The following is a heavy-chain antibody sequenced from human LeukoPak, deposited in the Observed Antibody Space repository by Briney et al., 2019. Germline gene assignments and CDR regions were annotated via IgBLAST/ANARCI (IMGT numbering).Heavy chain of an antibody. CDR3: ARERGGSGNRYGMDV. D-gene: IGHD3-10*01. V-gene: IGHV3-30-3*01. Sequence: GGSLRLSCAASGFTFSSYAMHWVRQAPGKGLEWVAVISYDGSNKYYADSVKGRFTISRDNSKNTLYLQMNSLRAEDTAVYYCARERGGSGNRYGMDVWGQGTTVTVSS. CDR1: GFTFSSYA. CDR2: ISYDGSNK. J-gene: IGHJ6*02.